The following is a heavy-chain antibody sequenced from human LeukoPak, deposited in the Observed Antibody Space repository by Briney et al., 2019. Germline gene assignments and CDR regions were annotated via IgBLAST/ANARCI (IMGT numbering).Heavy chain of an antibody. V-gene: IGHV1-2*04. D-gene: IGHD6-13*01. CDR2: INPNSGGT. CDR3: ARDLSAIAAAVGVAERTNDAFDI. CDR1: GYTFTGYY. J-gene: IGHJ3*02. Sequence: ASVKVSCKASGYTFTGYYMHWVRQAPGQGLEWMGWINPNSGGTNYAQKFQGWVTMTRDTSISTAYMELSRLRSDDTAVYYCARDLSAIAAAVGVAERTNDAFDIWGQGTMVTVSS.